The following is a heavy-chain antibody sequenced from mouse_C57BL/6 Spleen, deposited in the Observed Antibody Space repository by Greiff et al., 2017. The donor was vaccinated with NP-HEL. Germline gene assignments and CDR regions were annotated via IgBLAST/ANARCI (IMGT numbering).Heavy chain of an antibody. V-gene: IGHV1-26*01. CDR2: INPNNGGT. Sequence: EVQLQQSGPELVKPGASVKISCKASGYTFTDYHMNWVKQSHGKSLEWIGDINPNNGGTSYNQKFKGKATLTVDKSSSTAYMELRSLTSEDSAVYYCARWGDAMDYWGQGTSVTVSS. J-gene: IGHJ4*01. CDR1: GYTFTDYH. CDR3: ARWGDAMDY.